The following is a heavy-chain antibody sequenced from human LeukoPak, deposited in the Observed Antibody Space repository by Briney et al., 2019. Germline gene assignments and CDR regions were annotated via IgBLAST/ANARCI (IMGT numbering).Heavy chain of an antibody. D-gene: IGHD5-24*01. CDR2: FHHSGST. V-gene: IGHV4-38-2*02. Sequence: SETLSLTCSVSGYSISSGFYWDWIRQPPGKGLEWIGSFHHSGSTPYNPSLNSRVSISVDTSKNQLSLKLSSVTAADTAVYHCARREGYNFDYWGQGTLVTVSS. J-gene: IGHJ4*02. CDR1: GYSISSGFY. CDR3: ARREGYNFDY.